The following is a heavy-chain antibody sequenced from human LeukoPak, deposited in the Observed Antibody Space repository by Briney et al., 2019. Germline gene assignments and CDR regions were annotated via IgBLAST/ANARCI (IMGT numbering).Heavy chain of an antibody. J-gene: IGHJ4*02. V-gene: IGHV3-53*01. CDR2: IYSGGDT. D-gene: IGHD3-10*01. CDR1: GFTVSSKY. Sequence: GGSLRLSCAASGFTVSSKYMSWVRQAPGKGLEWVSVIYSGGDTYYADSVKGRFTISRDNSKNMLHLQMNSLRVEDTAVYYCARSRGFFDCWGQGTLVTVSS. CDR3: ARSRGFFDC.